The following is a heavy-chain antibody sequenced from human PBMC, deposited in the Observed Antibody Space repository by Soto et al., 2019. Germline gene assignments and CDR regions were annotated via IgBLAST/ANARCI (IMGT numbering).Heavy chain of an antibody. V-gene: IGHV4-39*01. J-gene: IGHJ5*02. D-gene: IGHD5-18*01. CDR2: IYYSGST. Sequence: SETLSLTCTVSGGSISSSSYYWGWIRQPPGKGLEWIGSIYYSGSTYYNPSLKSRVTISVDTSKDQFALKLRSVTAADTAVYYCARTDTAMVLTWFDPSGQGTLVTVTP. CDR3: ARTDTAMVLTWFDP. CDR1: GGSISSSSYY.